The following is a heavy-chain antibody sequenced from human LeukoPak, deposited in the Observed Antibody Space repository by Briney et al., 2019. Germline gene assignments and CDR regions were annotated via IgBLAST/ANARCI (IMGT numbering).Heavy chain of an antibody. CDR1: GYTFTSYG. D-gene: IGHD2-15*01. CDR2: ISAYNGNT. J-gene: IGHJ5*02. V-gene: IGHV1-18*01. CDR3: ARDHGGIAVAATVYVAWFDP. Sequence: ASVKVSCKASGYTFTSYGISWVRQAPGQGLEWMGWISAYNGNTNYAQKLQGRVTMTTDTSTSTAYMELRSLGSDDTAVYYCARDHGGIAVAATVYVAWFDPWGQGTLVTVSS.